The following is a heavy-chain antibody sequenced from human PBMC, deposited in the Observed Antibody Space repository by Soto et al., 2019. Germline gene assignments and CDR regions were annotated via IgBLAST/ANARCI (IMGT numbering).Heavy chain of an antibody. CDR2: ISSSSSTI. D-gene: IGHD3-3*01. CDR1: GFTFSSYS. V-gene: IGHV3-48*01. J-gene: IGHJ4*02. Sequence: GGSLRLSCAASGFTFSSYSMNWVRQAPGKGLEWVAYISSSSSTIYYADSVKGRFTISRDNSKNSLYLQMNSLRAEDTAVYYCARPLDYDFWSGSGHWGQGTLVTVSS. CDR3: ARPLDYDFWSGSGH.